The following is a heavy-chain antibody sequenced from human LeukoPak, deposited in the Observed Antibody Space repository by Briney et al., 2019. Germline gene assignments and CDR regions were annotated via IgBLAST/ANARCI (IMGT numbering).Heavy chain of an antibody. V-gene: IGHV3-53*01. D-gene: IGHD3-9*01. CDR1: GFSVTNNY. CDR3: APIAIRSGY. Sequence: GGSLRLSCAVSGFSVTNNYMSWVRQAPGKGLEWVSVFYVGGATYYADSVKGRFTISRDNSENTLYLQMNSLRAEDTAVYYCAPIAIRSGYWGQGTLVTVSS. J-gene: IGHJ4*02. CDR2: FYVGGAT.